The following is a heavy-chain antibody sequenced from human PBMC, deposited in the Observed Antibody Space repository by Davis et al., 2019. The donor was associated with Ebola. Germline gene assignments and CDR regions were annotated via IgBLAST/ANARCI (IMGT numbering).Heavy chain of an antibody. J-gene: IGHJ3*01. D-gene: IGHD1-26*01. V-gene: IGHV4-39*02. CDR1: GGSIISSSSY. CDR3: ARDYSGSYIDALVF. Sequence: MPSETLSLTCTVSGGSIISSSSYWGWIRQPPRKGLEWIGSIYYSGITYYNPSLKSRVTISVDTSKNQFSLKLRSVTAADTAVYFCARDYSGSYIDALVFWGQGTMVTVSS. CDR2: IYYSGIT.